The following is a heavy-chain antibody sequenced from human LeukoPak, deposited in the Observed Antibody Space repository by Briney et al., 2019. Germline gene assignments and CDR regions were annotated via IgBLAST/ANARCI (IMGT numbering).Heavy chain of an antibody. J-gene: IGHJ3*01. D-gene: IGHD1-1*01. CDR2: ISGDTTYI. V-gene: IGHV3-21*01. CDR3: ARRGTDASFSFFDV. CDR1: GFTFSSYT. Sequence: GGSLRLSCAASGFTFSSYTMHWVRQVPGERPEWVSSISGDTTYIYYADSLKGRFTISRDNTNTSLFLQMNSLRAEDTATYFCARRGTDASFSFFDVWGQGTMVTVSS.